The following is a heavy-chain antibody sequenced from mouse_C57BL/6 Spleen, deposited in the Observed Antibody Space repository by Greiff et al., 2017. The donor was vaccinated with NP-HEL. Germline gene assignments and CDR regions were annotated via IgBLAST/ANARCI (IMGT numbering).Heavy chain of an antibody. V-gene: IGHV1-52*01. CDR3: ARSRDAYYSNYVYAKDC. Sequence: QVQLQQPGAELVRPGSSVKLSCKASGYTFTSYWMHWVKQRPIQGLEWIGNIYPSDSETHYNQKFKDKATLTVDKSSSTAYMKLSSMTSEDSAVYYCARSRDAYYSNYVYAKDCWGKGASVTVSS. J-gene: IGHJ4*01. CDR1: GYTFTSYW. CDR2: IYPSDSET. D-gene: IGHD2-5*01.